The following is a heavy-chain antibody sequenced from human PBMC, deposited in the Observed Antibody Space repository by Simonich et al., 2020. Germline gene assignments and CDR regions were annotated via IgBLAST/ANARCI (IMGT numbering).Heavy chain of an antibody. CDR1: GYTFTDYY. D-gene: IGHD6-6*01. Sequence: EVQLVQSGAEVKKPGATVKISCKVSGYTFTDYYMHWVQQAPGKGREGMGLVEHEKSETIYAEKFQGRVTRTADTSTDTAYMELSSLRSEDTAVYYCATGFEYSSSSWAFDIWGQGTMVTVSS. CDR3: ATGFEYSSSSWAFDI. CDR2: VEHEKSET. J-gene: IGHJ3*02. V-gene: IGHV1-69-2*01.